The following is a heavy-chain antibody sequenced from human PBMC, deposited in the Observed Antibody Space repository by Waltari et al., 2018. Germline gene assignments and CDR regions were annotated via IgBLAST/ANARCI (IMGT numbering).Heavy chain of an antibody. J-gene: IGHJ3*02. CDR2: INAGNGNT. Sequence: QVQLVQSGAEVKKPGASVQVSCKVFGYTFTSYAMHWVRQAPGQRLEWMGWINAGNGNTKYSQKFQGRVTITRDTSASTAYMELSSLRSEDTAVYYCARVEGAAGLDIWGQGTMVTVSS. D-gene: IGHD3-16*01. V-gene: IGHV1-3*01. CDR3: ARVEGAAGLDI. CDR1: GYTFTSYA.